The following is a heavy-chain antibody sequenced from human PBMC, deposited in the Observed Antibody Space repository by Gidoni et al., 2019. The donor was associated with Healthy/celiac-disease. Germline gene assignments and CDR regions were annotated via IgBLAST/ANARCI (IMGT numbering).Heavy chain of an antibody. Sequence: QVQLVESGGGLVKPGGSLRLSCAASGFTFSDYYMSWIRQAPGKGLEWVSYISSSSSYTNYADSVKGRFTISRDNAKNSLYLQMNSLRAEDTAVYYCARASLMVRGVQRDYWGQGTLVTVSS. CDR1: GFTFSDYY. D-gene: IGHD3-10*01. J-gene: IGHJ4*02. CDR3: ARASLMVRGVQRDY. V-gene: IGHV3-11*06. CDR2: ISSSSSYT.